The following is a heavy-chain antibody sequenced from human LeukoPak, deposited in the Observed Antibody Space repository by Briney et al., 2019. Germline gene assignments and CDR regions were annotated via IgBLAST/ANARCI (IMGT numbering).Heavy chain of an antibody. CDR2: IKQDGSEK. Sequence: GGSLRLSCAASGFIFSTYWMSWVRQVPGKGLEWVANIKQDGSEKHYVDSVKGRFTISRDNGKNSLFLQMNSLRAEDTAVYYCARGEEYCSSANCPWSFAYWGQGTLVAVSS. J-gene: IGHJ4*02. CDR3: ARGEEYCSSANCPWSFAY. V-gene: IGHV3-7*01. D-gene: IGHD2-2*01. CDR1: GFIFSTYW.